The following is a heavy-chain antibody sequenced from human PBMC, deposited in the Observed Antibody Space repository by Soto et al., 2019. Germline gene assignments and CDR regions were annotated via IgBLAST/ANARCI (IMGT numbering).Heavy chain of an antibody. CDR2: INHSGTT. J-gene: IGHJ4*02. D-gene: IGHD6-6*01. CDR1: CGSFSSYY. Sequence: QVQLQQWGAGLLKPSETLSLTCAVYCGSFSSYYWSWIRQPPGKGLEWIGEINHSGTTNYNPSLRRRVTISVDTSKNQFSLKLSSVTAEATAVYYCARTSRFDCWGQGTLVTVSS. CDR3: ARTSRFDC. V-gene: IGHV4-34*01.